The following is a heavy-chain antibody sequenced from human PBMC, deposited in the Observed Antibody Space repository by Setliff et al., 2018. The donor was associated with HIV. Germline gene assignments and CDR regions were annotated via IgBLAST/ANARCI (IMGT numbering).Heavy chain of an antibody. CDR3: ARDGSGSYYGILNYYYYYMDV. J-gene: IGHJ6*03. Sequence: PGESLKISCKGSGYSFTSNWIGWVRQAPGQGLEWVSGISGTGGSPYYADSVKGRFTISRDNAKNSLYLQMNSLRAEDTAVYYCARDGSGSYYGILNYYYYYMDVWGKGTTVTVSS. V-gene: IGHV3-23*01. CDR1: GYSFTSNW. CDR2: ISGTGGSP. D-gene: IGHD3-10*01.